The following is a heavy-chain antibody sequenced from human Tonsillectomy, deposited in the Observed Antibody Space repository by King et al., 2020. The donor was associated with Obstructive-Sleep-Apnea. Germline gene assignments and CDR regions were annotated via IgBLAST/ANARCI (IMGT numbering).Heavy chain of an antibody. Sequence: VQLVESGAEVKKPGASVKVSCKASGYTFTSYGISWVRQAPGQGLEWRGWISAYNGNTNYAQKLQGRVTMTTDTSTSTAYMELRSLRSDDTAVYYCARDFMDCGGDCYSDYYYYGMDVWGQGTTVTVSS. J-gene: IGHJ6*02. V-gene: IGHV1-18*01. CDR1: GYTFTSYG. CDR3: ARDFMDCGGDCYSDYYYYGMDV. D-gene: IGHD2-21*02. CDR2: ISAYNGNT.